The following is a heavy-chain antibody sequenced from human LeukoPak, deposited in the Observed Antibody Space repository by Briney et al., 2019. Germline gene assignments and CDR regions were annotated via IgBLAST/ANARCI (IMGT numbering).Heavy chain of an antibody. J-gene: IGHJ4*02. CDR3: ARANYDI. D-gene: IGHD3-9*01. Sequence: QTGGSLRLSCAASGFTVSSNWMSWVRKAPGKGLEWVANVNQDESQKYYVDSVKGRFTISKDNAKNSLNLQMNSLRAEDTGVYYCARANYDIRGQGTLVTVSS. CDR1: GFTVSSNW. CDR2: VNQDESQK. V-gene: IGHV3-7*01.